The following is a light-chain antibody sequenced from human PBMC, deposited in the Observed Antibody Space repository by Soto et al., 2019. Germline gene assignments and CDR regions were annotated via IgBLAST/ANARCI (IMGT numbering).Light chain of an antibody. J-gene: IGKJ2*01. CDR3: QQSYSTLYS. CDR1: QSVSTN. Sequence: DIQMTQSPSSLSASVGDRVTITCRASQSVSTNLIWYQQKPGKAPRLLIYAASSLQSGVPSRFSGSGSGTDFTLTISSLQPEDFAIYYCQQSYSTLYSFGQGTNLEIK. V-gene: IGKV1-39*01. CDR2: AAS.